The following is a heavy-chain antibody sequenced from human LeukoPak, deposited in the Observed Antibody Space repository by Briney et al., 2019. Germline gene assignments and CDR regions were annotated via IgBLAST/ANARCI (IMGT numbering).Heavy chain of an antibody. CDR1: GFTFSSYP. D-gene: IGHD3-22*01. Sequence: PGGSLRLSCAASGFTFSSYPMHWVRQAPGKGLEYVSTISSNGGSTYYANSVKGRFIISRDNSKNTLSLQMNSLRAEDTAIYYCTRSGYRHPYHFDSWGQGTLVTVSS. CDR3: TRSGYRHPYHFDS. V-gene: IGHV3-64*01. J-gene: IGHJ4*02. CDR2: ISSNGGST.